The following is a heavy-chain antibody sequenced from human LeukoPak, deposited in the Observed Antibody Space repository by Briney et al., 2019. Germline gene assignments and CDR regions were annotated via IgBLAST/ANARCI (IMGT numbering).Heavy chain of an antibody. CDR3: AKDYGGSYRLFDY. Sequence: GGSLRLSCEASGFTFSNHWMHWVRQAPGKGLVWVAVISYDGSNKYYADSVKGRFTISRDNSKNTLYLQMNSLRAEDTAVYYCAKDYGGSYRLFDYWGQGTLVTVSS. CDR1: GFTFSNHW. CDR2: ISYDGSNK. D-gene: IGHD1-26*01. J-gene: IGHJ4*02. V-gene: IGHV3-30*18.